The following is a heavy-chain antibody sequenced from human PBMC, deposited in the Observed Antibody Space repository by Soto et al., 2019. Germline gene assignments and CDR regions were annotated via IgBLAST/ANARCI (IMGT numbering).Heavy chain of an antibody. D-gene: IGHD6-19*01. CDR3: ARGTEAMTSSGWLDQ. V-gene: IGHV3-30*03. CDR1: GFTFSRHG. J-gene: IGHJ1*01. CDR2: ISYDGSNR. Sequence: GGSLRLSCGGSGFTFSRHGMHWVHQAPGKGLEWVAVISYDGSNRYYVDSVKGRFTVSRDNSKNTLYLQLNSLTADDTAVYYCARGTEAMTSSGWLDQWGQGTLVTVSS.